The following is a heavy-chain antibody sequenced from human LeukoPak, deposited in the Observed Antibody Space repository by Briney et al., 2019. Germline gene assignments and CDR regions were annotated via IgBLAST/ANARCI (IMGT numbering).Heavy chain of an antibody. CDR3: TAGTGRSDFDY. J-gene: IGHJ4*02. Sequence: KAGGSLRLSCAASGFTFSNAWMSWVRQAPGRGLGWVGRIKRKGDDGTIDYAAPVEGRLSISRDDSKNTLYLQMNSLKSEDTAVYYCTAGTGRSDFDYWGQGTLVTVSS. CDR1: GFTFSNAW. CDR2: IKRKGDDGTI. V-gene: IGHV3-15*01. D-gene: IGHD3/OR15-3a*01.